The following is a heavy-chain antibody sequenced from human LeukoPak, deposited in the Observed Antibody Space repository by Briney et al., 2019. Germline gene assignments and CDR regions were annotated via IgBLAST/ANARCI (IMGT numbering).Heavy chain of an antibody. V-gene: IGHV1-46*01. CDR1: TXTXYY. CDR2: INPSGGST. J-gene: IGHJ3*02. CDR3: EXXXXXXXXXXXXKXXXXI. Sequence: TXTXYYMHWVRQAPGRXIEXMGIINPSGGSTSYAQKFQGRVSMTRDTAKSTVYMELRSVRYEDTAVYYCEXXXXXXXXXXXXKXXXXIWGQGXMXTVSS.